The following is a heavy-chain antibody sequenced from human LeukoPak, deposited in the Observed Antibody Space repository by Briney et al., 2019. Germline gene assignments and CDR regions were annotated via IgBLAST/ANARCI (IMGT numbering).Heavy chain of an antibody. Sequence: SETLSLTCTVSGGSISSYYWSWIRQPPGKGLEWIGYIYYSGSTNYNPSLKSRVTISVDTSKNQFSLKLSSVTAADTAVYYCARDEDYWGQGTLVTVSS. CDR2: IYYSGST. CDR3: ARDEDY. CDR1: GGSISSYY. J-gene: IGHJ4*02. V-gene: IGHV4-59*01.